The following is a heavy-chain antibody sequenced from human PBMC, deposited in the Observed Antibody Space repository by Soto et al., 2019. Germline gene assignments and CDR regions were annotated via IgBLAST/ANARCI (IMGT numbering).Heavy chain of an antibody. CDR3: ARDPGDAWFDP. J-gene: IGHJ5*02. V-gene: IGHV4-30-4*01. CDR2: ISYSGST. Sequence: SETLSLTCAVSGGSISSGDYYWSWIRQPPGKGLEWIGYISYSGSTYYNPSLKSRVFISVDTSKNQFSLKLSSVTAADTAVYYCARDPGDAWFDPWGQGTLVTVSS. CDR1: GGSISSGDYY.